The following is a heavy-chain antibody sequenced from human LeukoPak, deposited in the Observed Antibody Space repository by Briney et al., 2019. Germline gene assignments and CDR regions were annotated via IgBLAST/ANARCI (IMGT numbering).Heavy chain of an antibody. D-gene: IGHD3-9*01. V-gene: IGHV4-39*01. Sequence: PSETLSLTCTVSGGSISSSSYYWGWIRQPPGKGLEWIGSIYYSGSTYYNPSLKSRVTISVDTSKNQFSLKLSSVTAADTAVYYCARLSRYYDILTGYYNWFDRWGQGTLVTVSS. CDR3: ARLSRYYDILTGYYNWFDR. CDR2: IYYSGST. J-gene: IGHJ5*02. CDR1: GGSISSSSYY.